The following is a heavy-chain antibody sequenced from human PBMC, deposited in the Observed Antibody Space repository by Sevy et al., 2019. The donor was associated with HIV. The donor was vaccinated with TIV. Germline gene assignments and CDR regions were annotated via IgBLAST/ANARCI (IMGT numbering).Heavy chain of an antibody. CDR1: GNTLTEVS. J-gene: IGHJ4*02. V-gene: IGHV1-24*01. CDR2: FVPEDGET. D-gene: IGHD3-22*01. CDR3: ASSRDYYDNSGPNFDY. Sequence: ASVKVSCKVSGNTLTEVSMHWVRQAPGKGREWMAGFVPEDGETIYAQKFEGRVTLTEDTSTDTSYMELSSLRSEDTAGYYCASSRDYYDNSGPNFDYWGQGILVTVSS.